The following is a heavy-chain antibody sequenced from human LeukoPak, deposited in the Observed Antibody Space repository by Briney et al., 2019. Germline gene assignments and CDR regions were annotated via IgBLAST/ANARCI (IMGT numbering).Heavy chain of an antibody. D-gene: IGHD2-15*01. CDR3: ARGLRKDIVVVVAATSLVFDY. Sequence: PSETLSLTCAVYGGSFSGYYWSWICQPPGKGLEWIGEINHSGSTNYNPSLKSRVTISVDTSKNQFSLKLSSVTAADTAVYYCARGLRKDIVVVVAATSLVFDYWGQGTLVTVSS. CDR1: GGSFSGYY. CDR2: INHSGST. J-gene: IGHJ4*02. V-gene: IGHV4-34*01.